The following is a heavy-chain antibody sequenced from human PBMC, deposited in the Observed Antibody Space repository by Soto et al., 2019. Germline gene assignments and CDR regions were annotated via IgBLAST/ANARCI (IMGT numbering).Heavy chain of an antibody. CDR3: ARELTGTNTDYYYYYMDV. CDR1: GFTFSSYS. D-gene: IGHD1-7*01. V-gene: IGHV3-21*01. CDR2: ISSSSSYI. J-gene: IGHJ6*03. Sequence: PGGALRLSCAASGFTFSSYSMNWVRQAPGKGLEWVSSISSSSSYIYYADSVKGRFTISRDNAKNSLYLQMNSLRAEDTAVYYCARELTGTNTDYYYYYMDVWGKGTTVTVSS.